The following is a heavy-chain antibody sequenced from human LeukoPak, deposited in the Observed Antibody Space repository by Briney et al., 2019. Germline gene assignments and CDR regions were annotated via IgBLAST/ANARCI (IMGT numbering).Heavy chain of an antibody. CDR1: GGSFSGYY. CDR3: ARGWTVSSSWYNWFDP. Sequence: PSETLSLTCAVYGGSFSGYYWSWIRQPPGKGLEWIGEINHSGSTNYNPSLKSRVTMSVDTSKNQFSLKLSSVTAADTAVYYCARGWTVSSSWYNWFDPWGQGTLVTVSS. J-gene: IGHJ5*02. D-gene: IGHD6-13*01. CDR2: INHSGST. V-gene: IGHV4-34*01.